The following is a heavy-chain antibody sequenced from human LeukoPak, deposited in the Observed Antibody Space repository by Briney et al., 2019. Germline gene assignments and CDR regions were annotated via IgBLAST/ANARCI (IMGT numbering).Heavy chain of an antibody. CDR3: ARDSPFEWHVFGDSFDI. CDR2: MHHSGSA. V-gene: IGHV4-59*01. J-gene: IGHJ3*02. Sequence: SETLSLTCTVSGGPITGYYWSWIRQSPGKGLEWIGFMHHSGSANSNPSLRSRVTISMDTSKNQFSLKMTFVTTADTAVYYCARDSPFEWHVFGDSFDIWGPGTVVTVSS. D-gene: IGHD3-9*01. CDR1: GGPITGYY.